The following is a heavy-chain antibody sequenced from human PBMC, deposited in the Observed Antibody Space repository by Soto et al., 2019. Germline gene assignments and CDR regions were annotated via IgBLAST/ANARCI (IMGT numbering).Heavy chain of an antibody. D-gene: IGHD6-19*01. CDR2: IWYDGSNK. CDR1: GFTFSGHA. J-gene: IGHJ6*02. V-gene: IGHV3-33*01. CDR3: ARDGQSLAPYALDV. Sequence: QVQVVESGGGVVQPGRSLRLSCKVSGFTFSGHAMHWVRQAPGKGLEWVAQIWYDGSNKYYADSVKGRFTISRDNSKSILYVQMDSLRVDDTAVYYCARDGQSLAPYALDVWGQGTSVTVSS.